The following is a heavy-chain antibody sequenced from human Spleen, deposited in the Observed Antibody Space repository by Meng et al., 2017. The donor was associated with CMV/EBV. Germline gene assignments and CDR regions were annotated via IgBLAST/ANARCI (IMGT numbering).Heavy chain of an antibody. Sequence: GESLKISCAASGFTFSDFYMTWIRRAPGKGLEWVSYISTSGTTMYYADSAKGRFAISRDNAENSLYLHMNSLRPEDTAVYYCARGWLQIRLQRDYGLDVWGQGTTVTVSS. V-gene: IGHV3-11*01. CDR3: ARGWLQIRLQRDYGLDV. CDR1: GFTFSDFY. CDR2: ISTSGTTM. J-gene: IGHJ6*02. D-gene: IGHD5-24*01.